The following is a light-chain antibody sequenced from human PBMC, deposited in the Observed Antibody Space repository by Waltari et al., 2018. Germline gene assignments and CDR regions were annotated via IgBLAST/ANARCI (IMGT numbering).Light chain of an antibody. CDR2: GAS. V-gene: IGKV3-15*01. Sequence: EIVMTQSPATLSVSPGERATLSCRASQSVRSNLAWYQQKPGQAPRLLIYGASTRATGIPARFSGSGSGTEFTLTIRSLQSEDFAVYYCQQYNNWPLFTFGPGTKVDIK. CDR3: QQYNNWPLFT. J-gene: IGKJ3*01. CDR1: QSVRSN.